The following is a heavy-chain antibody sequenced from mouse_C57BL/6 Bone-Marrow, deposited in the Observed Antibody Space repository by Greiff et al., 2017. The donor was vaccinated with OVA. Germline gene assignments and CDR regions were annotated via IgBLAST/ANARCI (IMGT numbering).Heavy chain of an antibody. Sequence: VQLQQSGAELVRPGASVKLSCTASGFNIKDDYMHWVKQRPEQGLEWIGWIDPENGDTEYASKFQGKATITADTSSNTAYLQLSSLTSEDTAVYYCTTITTVLTPYYFDYWGQGTTLTVSS. D-gene: IGHD1-1*01. CDR2: IDPENGDT. CDR1: GFNIKDDY. J-gene: IGHJ2*01. CDR3: TTITTVLTPYYFDY. V-gene: IGHV14-4*01.